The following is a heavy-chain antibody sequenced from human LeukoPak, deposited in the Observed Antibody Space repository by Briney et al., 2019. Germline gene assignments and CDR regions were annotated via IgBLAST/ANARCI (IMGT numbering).Heavy chain of an antibody. CDR2: ISWNSGSI. CDR3: GRFRSGFDY. D-gene: IGHD3-10*01. Sequence: SLRLSCAASGVTLDDYAMHWVRQAPGKGLEWVSGISWNSGSIGYADSVKGRFTISKDNAKNSLYLQMNSLRAEDTALYYCGRFRSGFDYWGQATLVTVSS. J-gene: IGHJ4*02. V-gene: IGHV3-9*01. CDR1: GVTLDDYA.